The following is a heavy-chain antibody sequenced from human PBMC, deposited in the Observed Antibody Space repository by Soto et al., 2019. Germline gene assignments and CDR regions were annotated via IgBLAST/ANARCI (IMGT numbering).Heavy chain of an antibody. CDR2: IYYSGST. J-gene: IGHJ3*02. V-gene: IGHV4-59*01. CDR3: ASIPVYDYVWGSYRYSFRAFDI. CDR1: GGSISSYY. D-gene: IGHD3-16*02. Sequence: SETLSLTCTVSGGSISSYYWSWVRQPPGKGLGWIQYIYYSGSTNYNPSLKSRVTISVDTSKNQFSLKLSSVTAADTAVYSCASIPVYDYVWGSYRYSFRAFDIWGQGTMVTVSS.